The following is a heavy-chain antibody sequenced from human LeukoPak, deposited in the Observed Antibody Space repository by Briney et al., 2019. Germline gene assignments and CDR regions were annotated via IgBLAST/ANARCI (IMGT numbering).Heavy chain of an antibody. J-gene: IGHJ5*02. D-gene: IGHD2-2*02. CDR3: ARDPGYCSSTSCYTGWFDP. CDR1: GGTFSSYA. Sequence: SVKVYCKASGGTFSSYAISWVRQAPGQGLEWMGGIIPIFGTANYAQKFQGRVTITADESTSTAYMELSSLRSEDTAVYYCARDPGYCSSTSCYTGWFDPWGQGTLVTVSS. V-gene: IGHV1-69*01. CDR2: IIPIFGTA.